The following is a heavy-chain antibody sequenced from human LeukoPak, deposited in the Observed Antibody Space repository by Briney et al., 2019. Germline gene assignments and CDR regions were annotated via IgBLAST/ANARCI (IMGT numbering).Heavy chain of an antibody. J-gene: IGHJ4*02. Sequence: GALKPSWAASGFNPASYIFNWVRQAPGKGLGVGPSISSTGSYIYYADSVKGRFTISRDNAKNSLYLQMNSLRAEDTAVYYCARLRGGYYGSGSYFPDYWGQGTLVTVSS. D-gene: IGHD3-10*01. V-gene: IGHV3-21*01. CDR1: GFNPASYI. CDR2: ISSTGSYI. CDR3: ARLRGGYYGSGSYFPDY.